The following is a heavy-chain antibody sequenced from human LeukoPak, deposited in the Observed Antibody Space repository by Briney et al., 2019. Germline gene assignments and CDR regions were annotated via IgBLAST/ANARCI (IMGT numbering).Heavy chain of an antibody. Sequence: GGSLRLSCAPSRFTFDNFAMTWVRQAPGKGLEWVSEITGSGGSTYYADSVKGRFTISRDNSKNTLYLQMNSLRAEDTAIYYCARELFDFDYWGQGTLVTVSS. J-gene: IGHJ4*02. CDR3: ARELFDFDY. CDR1: RFTFDNFA. CDR2: ITGSGGST. V-gene: IGHV3-23*01. D-gene: IGHD3-10*01.